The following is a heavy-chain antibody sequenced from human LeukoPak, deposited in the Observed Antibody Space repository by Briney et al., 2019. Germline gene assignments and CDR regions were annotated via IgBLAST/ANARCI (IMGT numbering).Heavy chain of an antibody. CDR1: GFTFSSYG. J-gene: IGHJ4*02. CDR3: AKPRYYDSSGYPRFGRGPIDY. D-gene: IGHD3-22*01. Sequence: GGSLTLFCAASGFTFSSYGTQCARQAPGGGREWGAFISYDGSNKYYADCVKGRFTISRENYKNTMYIQMNSLRDVDTAVYYCAKPRYYDSSGYPRFGRGPIDYWGQGTLVTVSS. V-gene: IGHV3-30*18. CDR2: ISYDGSNK.